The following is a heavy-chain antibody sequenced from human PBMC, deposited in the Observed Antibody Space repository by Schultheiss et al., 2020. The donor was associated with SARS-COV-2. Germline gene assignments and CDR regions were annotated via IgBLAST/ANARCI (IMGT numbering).Heavy chain of an antibody. Sequence: SETLSLTCAVSGGSISSSNWWSWVRQPPGKGLEWIGYIYYSGSTNYNPSLKSRVTISVDTSKNQFSLKLSSVTAADTAVYYCARVGVGMDVWGQGTTVTVSS. CDR2: IYYSGST. J-gene: IGHJ6*02. CDR1: GGSISSSNW. D-gene: IGHD3-16*01. V-gene: IGHV4-4*02. CDR3: ARVGVGMDV.